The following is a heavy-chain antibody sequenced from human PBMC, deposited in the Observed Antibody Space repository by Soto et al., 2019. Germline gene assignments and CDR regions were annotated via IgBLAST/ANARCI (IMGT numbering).Heavy chain of an antibody. Sequence: QVQLQESGPRLVKPSQTLSLTCTVSGDSIGSGDYYWTWIRQPPGKGLEWIGYIYYIGTTFYNPSLESRVNISVDTSKNQFSLRVTSVTAADTAVYYCARGSTDSGFVTWGQGTLITVSS. CDR1: GDSIGSGDYY. CDR2: IYYIGTT. J-gene: IGHJ5*02. V-gene: IGHV4-30-4*01. D-gene: IGHD3-10*01. CDR3: ARGSTDSGFVT.